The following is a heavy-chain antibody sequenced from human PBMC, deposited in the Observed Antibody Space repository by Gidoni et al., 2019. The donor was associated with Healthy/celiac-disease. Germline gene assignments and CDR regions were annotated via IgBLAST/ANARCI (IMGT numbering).Heavy chain of an antibody. Sequence: QVQLQQWGAGLLKPSETLSLTCAVYGGSFSGYYWSWIRQPPGKGLEWIGEINHSGSTNYNPSLKSRVTISVDTSKNQFSLKLSSVTAADTAVYYCARGKGNLQTGRIAASGGWFDPWGQGTLVTVSS. V-gene: IGHV4-34*01. CDR1: GGSFSGYY. D-gene: IGHD6-6*01. CDR3: ARGKGNLQTGRIAASGGWFDP. J-gene: IGHJ5*02. CDR2: INHSGST.